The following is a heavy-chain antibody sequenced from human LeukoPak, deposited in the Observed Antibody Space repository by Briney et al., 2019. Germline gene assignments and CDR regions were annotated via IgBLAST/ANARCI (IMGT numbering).Heavy chain of an antibody. J-gene: IGHJ6*02. D-gene: IGHD1-14*01. CDR2: IYHTGSP. V-gene: IGHV4-61*01. CDR1: GASVSSDSFY. Sequence: SETLSLTFTFSGASVSSDSFYGSWLRQPPGKGLECLGYIYHTGSPNHNPSLESRVTISVDTSKNQFSLKVTSVTAADTADYYCARGRNPEYFFGMDVWGQGTTVIVSS. CDR3: ARGRNPEYFFGMDV.